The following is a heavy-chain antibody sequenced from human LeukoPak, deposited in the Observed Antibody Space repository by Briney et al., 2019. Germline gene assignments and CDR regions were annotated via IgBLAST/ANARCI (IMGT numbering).Heavy chain of an antibody. J-gene: IGHJ4*02. CDR3: ARVGATTYHYDY. V-gene: IGHV4-39*07. D-gene: IGHD1-26*01. CDR1: GGSISSSSYY. CDR2: IYYSGST. Sequence: SETLSLTCTVSGGSISSSSYYWGWIRQPPGKGLEWIGSIYYSGSTYYNPSLKSRVTISVDTSKNQFSLKLSSVTAADTAVYYCARVGATTYHYDYWAREPWSPSPQ.